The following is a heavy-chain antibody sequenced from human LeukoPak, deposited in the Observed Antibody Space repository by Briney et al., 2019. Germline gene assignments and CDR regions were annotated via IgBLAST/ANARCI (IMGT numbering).Heavy chain of an antibody. J-gene: IGHJ3*02. CDR1: GFTFSSYS. Sequence: PGGSLRLSCAASGFTFSSYSMNWVRQAPGKGLEWVSYISSSSSTIYYADSVKGRFTISRDNAKNSLYPQMNSLRAEDTAVYYCARDSGTYYDILTGPDAFDIWGQGTMVTVSS. V-gene: IGHV3-48*01. CDR3: ARDSGTYYDILTGPDAFDI. CDR2: ISSSSSTI. D-gene: IGHD3-9*01.